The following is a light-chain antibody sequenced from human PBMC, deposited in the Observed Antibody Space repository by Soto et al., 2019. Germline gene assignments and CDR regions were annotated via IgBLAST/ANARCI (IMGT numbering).Light chain of an antibody. CDR2: GAS. V-gene: IGKV3-20*01. J-gene: IGKJ1*01. Sequence: EIVLTQSPGTLSLPPGERATLSCRASQSVSNNYLAWYQQKPGQAPRLLIYGASNRATAIPDRFSGSGSGTDFTLTISRLEPEDFAVYYCQQYGSSGTFGQGTKVDIK. CDR1: QSVSNNY. CDR3: QQYGSSGT.